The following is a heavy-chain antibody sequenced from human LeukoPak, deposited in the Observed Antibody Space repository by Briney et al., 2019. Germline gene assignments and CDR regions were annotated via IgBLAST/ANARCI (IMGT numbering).Heavy chain of an antibody. Sequence: GESLKISCKGSGYSFTSYWIGWVRQMPGKGLEWMGIIYPGDSDTRYSPSFQGKVTISAHKTISTAYLQRTILKATATAMYYCARWQQLISDDVFDIWGQGTMVTVSS. J-gene: IGHJ3*02. CDR1: GYSFTSYW. CDR3: ARWQQLISDDVFDI. CDR2: IYPGDSDT. V-gene: IGHV5-51*01. D-gene: IGHD6-13*01.